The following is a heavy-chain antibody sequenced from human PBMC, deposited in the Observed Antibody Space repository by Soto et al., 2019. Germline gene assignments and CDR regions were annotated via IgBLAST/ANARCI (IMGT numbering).Heavy chain of an antibody. Sequence: QVQLVEFGGGVVQPGRSLRLSCAASGFTFSSYGSYGMHWVRQAPGKGLEWVAVIWLDGSNEYYADSVKGRFTVSRDNSKNTLYLQMNSLRAEDTAVYYCVQAPRPHLDYLLGSVYWGQDPLVTVSS. CDR1: GFTFSSYGSYG. CDR3: VQAPRPHLDYLLGSVY. D-gene: IGHD3-9*01. V-gene: IGHV3-33*01. CDR2: IWLDGSNE. J-gene: IGHJ4*02.